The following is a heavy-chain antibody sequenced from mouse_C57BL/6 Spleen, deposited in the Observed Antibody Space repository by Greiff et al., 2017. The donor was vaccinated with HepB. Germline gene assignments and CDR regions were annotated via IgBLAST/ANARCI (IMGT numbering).Heavy chain of an antibody. J-gene: IGHJ2*01. CDR3: AREEDSEYFDY. CDR1: GYAFSSYW. D-gene: IGHD6-1*01. Sequence: VQLQQSGAELVKPGASVKISCKASGYAFSSYWMNWVKQRPGKGLEWIGQIYPGDGDTNYNGKFKGKATLTAEKSSSTAYMQLSSLTSEDSAVYFCAREEDSEYFDYWGQGTTLTVSS. V-gene: IGHV1-80*01. CDR2: IYPGDGDT.